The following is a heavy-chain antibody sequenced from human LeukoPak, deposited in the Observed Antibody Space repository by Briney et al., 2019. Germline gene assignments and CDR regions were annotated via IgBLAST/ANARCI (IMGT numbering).Heavy chain of an antibody. CDR2: IDWDDDK. D-gene: IGHD3-10*01. V-gene: IGHV2-70*01. CDR3: ARYITMVRGVMANWFDP. J-gene: IGHJ5*02. CDR1: GFSLSTSGMC. Sequence: SGPTLVNPTQTLTLTCTFSGFSLSTSGMCVSWIRQPPGKALEWLALIDWDDDKYYSTSLKTRLTISKDSSKNQVVLTMTNMDPVDTATYYCARYITMVRGVMANWFDPWGQGTLVTVSS.